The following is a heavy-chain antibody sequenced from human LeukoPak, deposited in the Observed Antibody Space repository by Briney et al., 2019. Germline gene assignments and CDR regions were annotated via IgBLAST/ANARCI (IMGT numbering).Heavy chain of an antibody. CDR2: IWYDGSNK. CDR3: AKGTGTVGY. CDR1: GFTLSSYG. Sequence: AGGSLRLSCAASGFTLSSYGMHWVRQAPGKGLEWVAVIWYDGSNKYYADSVKGRFTISRDNSKNTLYLQMNSLRAEDTAVYYRAKGTGTVGYWGQGTLVTVSS. V-gene: IGHV3-33*06. D-gene: IGHD1/OR15-1a*01. J-gene: IGHJ4*02.